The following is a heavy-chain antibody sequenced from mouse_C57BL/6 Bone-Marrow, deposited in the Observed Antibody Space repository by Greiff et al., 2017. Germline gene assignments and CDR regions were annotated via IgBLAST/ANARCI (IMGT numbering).Heavy chain of an antibody. Sequence: VQLQQSGAELARPGASVKMSCKASGYTFTSYWMQWVKQRPGQGLEWIGEIDPSDSYTNYNQKFKGKATLTVDTSSSTAYMQLSSLTSEDSAVYYCAREGITTVVGNFDYWGQGTTLTVSS. J-gene: IGHJ2*01. CDR3: AREGITTVVGNFDY. CDR1: GYTFTSYW. CDR2: IDPSDSYT. V-gene: IGHV1-50*01. D-gene: IGHD1-1*01.